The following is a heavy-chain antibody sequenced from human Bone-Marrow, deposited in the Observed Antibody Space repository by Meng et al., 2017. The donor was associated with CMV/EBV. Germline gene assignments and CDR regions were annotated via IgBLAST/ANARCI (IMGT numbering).Heavy chain of an antibody. V-gene: IGHV4-38-2*02. J-gene: IGHJ4*02. CDR3: GRVEQLVSDY. D-gene: IGHD6-6*01. CDR1: GYSISSGYY. CDR2: IYHSGRT. Sequence: SETLSLTCTVSGYSISSGYYWAWIRQPPGKGLEWIGSIYHSGRTYSNPSLKSRVTMSVDTSKNHFSLKLSSVNAADTATYFCGRVEQLVSDYWGQRMLVTVSS.